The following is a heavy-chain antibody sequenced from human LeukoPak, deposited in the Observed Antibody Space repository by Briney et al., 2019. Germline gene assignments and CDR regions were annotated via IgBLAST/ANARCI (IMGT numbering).Heavy chain of an antibody. CDR3: ARRGITYSTSFFDS. V-gene: IGHV4-39*01. CDR1: GGSISGGKDF. J-gene: IGHJ4*02. D-gene: IGHD6-13*01. CDR2: ICYTGST. Sequence: PSETPSLTCAVSGGSISGGKDFWGWIRQSPGKGLEWIGSICYTGSTYYNPSLKSRVTISVDTSKSEFSLMVHSVTAADTAMYYCARRGITYSTSFFDSWGQGTLVTVAS.